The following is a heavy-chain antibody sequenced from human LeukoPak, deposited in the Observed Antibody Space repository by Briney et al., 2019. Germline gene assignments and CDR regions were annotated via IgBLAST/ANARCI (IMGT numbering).Heavy chain of an antibody. CDR3: ARLRMVRGVNPYYYYYYMDV. V-gene: IGHV4-59*12. Sequence: SETLSLTCTVSGGSISSYYWSWIRQPPGKGLEWIGYIYYSGSTNYNPSLKSRVTISVDTSKNQFSLKLSSVTAADTAVYYCARLRMVRGVNPYYYYYYMDVWGKGTTVTVSS. CDR1: GGSISSYY. J-gene: IGHJ6*03. CDR2: IYYSGST. D-gene: IGHD3-10*01.